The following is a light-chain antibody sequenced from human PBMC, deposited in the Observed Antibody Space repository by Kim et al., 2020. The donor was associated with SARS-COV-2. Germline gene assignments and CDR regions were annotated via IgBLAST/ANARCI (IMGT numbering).Light chain of an antibody. V-gene: IGKV1-9*01. CDR2: APS. CDR3: QQLNSYPLT. Sequence: ASVGDRVTITCRASQGIINYLAWYQQIPGNAPTLLIYAPSALHSGVPSRFSGRGSGTDFTLNISSLQPEGLATYYCQQLNSYPLTFGGGTKVDIK. J-gene: IGKJ4*01. CDR1: QGIINY.